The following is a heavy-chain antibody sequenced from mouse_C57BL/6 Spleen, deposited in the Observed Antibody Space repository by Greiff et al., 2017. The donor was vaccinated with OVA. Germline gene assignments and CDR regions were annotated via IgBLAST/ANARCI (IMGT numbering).Heavy chain of an antibody. Sequence: VQLQQPGAELVKPGASVKVSCKASGYTFTSYWMHWVKQRPGPGLEWIGRLHPSDSDTNYNQKFKGKATLTVNKSTSTAYMQLSSLTSEDAAVYYCAIGVVAFDYWGQGTTLTVSS. CDR2: LHPSDSDT. D-gene: IGHD1-1*01. J-gene: IGHJ2*01. V-gene: IGHV1-74*01. CDR3: AIGVVAFDY. CDR1: GYTFTSYW.